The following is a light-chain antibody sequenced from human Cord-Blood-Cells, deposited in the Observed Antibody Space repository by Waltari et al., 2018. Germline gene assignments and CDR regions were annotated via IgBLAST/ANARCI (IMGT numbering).Light chain of an antibody. J-gene: IGKJ4*01. CDR3: QQRSNLLT. CDR1: QSVSSY. V-gene: IGKV3-11*01. CDR2: DAS. Sequence: EIVLTQSPATLSLSPAERATLSCRARQSVSSYLAWYQQKPGQAPRLLIYDASNKHAGLPARCSGSGSGAYFTLTISSLQPEDFAVYYCQQRSNLLTFGGGTKVEIK.